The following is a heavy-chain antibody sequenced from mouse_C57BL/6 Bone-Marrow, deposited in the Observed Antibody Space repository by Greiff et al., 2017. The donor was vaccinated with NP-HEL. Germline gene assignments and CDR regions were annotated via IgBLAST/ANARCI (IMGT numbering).Heavy chain of an antibody. CDR2: IYPSDSET. CDR1: GYTFTSYW. V-gene: IGHV1-61*01. Sequence: QVQLQQPGAELVRPGSSVKLSCKASGYTFTSYWMDWVKQRPGQGLEWIGNIYPSDSETHYNQKFKDKATLTVDKSSSTAYMQLSSLTSEDSAVYYCARAYYYGSSSAWFAYWGQGTLVTVSA. J-gene: IGHJ3*01. CDR3: ARAYYYGSSSAWFAY. D-gene: IGHD1-1*01.